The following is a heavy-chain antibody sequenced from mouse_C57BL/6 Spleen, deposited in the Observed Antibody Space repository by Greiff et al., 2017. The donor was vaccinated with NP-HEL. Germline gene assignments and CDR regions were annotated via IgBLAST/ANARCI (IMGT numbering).Heavy chain of an antibody. J-gene: IGHJ4*01. CDR2: IWGDGST. Sequence: VQRVESGPGLVAPSQSLSIPCTVSGFSLTSYGVSWVRQPPGKGLEWLGVIWGDGSTNYHSALISRLSISKDNSKSQVFLKLNSLQTDDTATYYCAKPFITTVVADHYYAMDYWGQGTSVTVSS. CDR1: GFSLTSYG. CDR3: AKPFITTVVADHYYAMDY. D-gene: IGHD1-1*01. V-gene: IGHV2-3*01.